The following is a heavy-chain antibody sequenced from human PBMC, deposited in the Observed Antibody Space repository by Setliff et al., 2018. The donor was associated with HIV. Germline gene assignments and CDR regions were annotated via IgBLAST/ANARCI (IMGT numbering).Heavy chain of an antibody. V-gene: IGHV1-69*10. CDR1: GGTFSSYA. Sequence: GASVKVSCKASGGTFSSYAISWVRQAPGQGLEWMGGIIPILGIANYAQKFQGRVTITADKSTSTAYMELSSLRSEDTAVYYCASSLYGSVLNWFDPWGQGTLVTVSS. J-gene: IGHJ5*02. CDR2: IIPILGIA. CDR3: ASSLYGSVLNWFDP. D-gene: IGHD3-10*01.